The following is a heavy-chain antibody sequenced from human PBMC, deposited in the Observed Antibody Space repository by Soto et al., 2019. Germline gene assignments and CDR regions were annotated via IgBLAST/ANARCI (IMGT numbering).Heavy chain of an antibody. CDR3: ARDTAAGGPSYYFDY. CDR2: INPNSGGT. D-gene: IGHD6-13*01. Sequence: ASVKVSCKASGYTFTGYYMYWVRQAPGQGLEWMGWINPNSGGTNYAQKFQDWVTMTRDTSISTAYMELSRLRSDDTAVYYCARDTAAGGPSYYFDYWGQGTLVTVSS. CDR1: GYTFTGYY. J-gene: IGHJ4*02. V-gene: IGHV1-2*04.